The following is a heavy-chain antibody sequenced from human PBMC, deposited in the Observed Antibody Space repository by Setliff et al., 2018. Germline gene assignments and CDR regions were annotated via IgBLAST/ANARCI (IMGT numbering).Heavy chain of an antibody. CDR1: GGSISGGGYY. Sequence: SETLSLTCAVSGGSISGGGYYWSWIRQHPRKGPEWIGYIYYSGSTNYTPSLKSRVTLSVDTSRNHFSLKLNSVTAADTAVYYCARSGYYSIDAFDIWGQGTMVTVSS. D-gene: IGHD3-22*01. V-gene: IGHV4-31*11. J-gene: IGHJ3*02. CDR2: IYYSGST. CDR3: ARSGYYSIDAFDI.